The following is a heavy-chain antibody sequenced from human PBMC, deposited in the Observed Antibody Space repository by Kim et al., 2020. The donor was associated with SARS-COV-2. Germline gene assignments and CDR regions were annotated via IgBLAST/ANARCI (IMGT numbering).Heavy chain of an antibody. CDR1: GGSISSSSYY. V-gene: IGHV4-39*01. J-gene: IGHJ4*02. CDR2: IYYSGST. Sequence: SETLSLTCTVSGGSISSSSYYWGWIRQPPGKGLEWIGSIYYSGSTYYNPSLKSRVTISVDTSKNQFSLKLSSVTAADTAVYYCARDIGESGDYWGQGTLVTVSS. CDR3: ARDIGESGDY. D-gene: IGHD3-10*01.